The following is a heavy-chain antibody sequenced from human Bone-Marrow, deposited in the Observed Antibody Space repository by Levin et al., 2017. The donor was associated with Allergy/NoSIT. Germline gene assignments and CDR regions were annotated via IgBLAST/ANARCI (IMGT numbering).Heavy chain of an antibody. Sequence: SGPTLVKPTQTLTLTCTFSGFSLSTNGMAVAWIRQPPGKALEWLALIYWDDDKRYSPSLKTRLTITKDTSKNQVVLTMTNTDPVDTGTYYCGHVGLREHLEHWGQGALVTVSS. D-gene: IGHD1-26*01. CDR3: GHVGLREHLEH. CDR1: GFSLSTNGMA. J-gene: IGHJ4*02. CDR2: IYWDDDK. V-gene: IGHV2-5*02.